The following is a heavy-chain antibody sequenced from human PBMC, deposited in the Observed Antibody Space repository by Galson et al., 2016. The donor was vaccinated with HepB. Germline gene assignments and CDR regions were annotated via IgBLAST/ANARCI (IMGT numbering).Heavy chain of an antibody. CDR1: GFTFSSYA. CDR3: AKRALHYGSGIDY. D-gene: IGHD3-10*01. CDR2: IGGSGDGT. V-gene: IGHV3-23*01. Sequence: SLRLSCAASGFTFSSYAMTWVRQAPGKGLEWVSAIGGSGDGTYYADSVKGRFTIPRDNSKNTLYLEMNSLRAEDTAVYLCAKRALHYGSGIDYWGQGILVTVSS. J-gene: IGHJ4*02.